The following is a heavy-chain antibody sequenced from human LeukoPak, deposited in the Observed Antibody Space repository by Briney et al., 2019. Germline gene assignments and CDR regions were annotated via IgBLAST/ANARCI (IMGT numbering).Heavy chain of an antibody. CDR1: GGSISSYY. J-gene: IGHJ4*02. D-gene: IGHD6-6*01. CDR2: IYISGST. V-gene: IGHV4-4*09. CDR3: ARLNSVSSSPLDY. Sequence: SETLSLTCTVSGGSISSYYWSWIRQPPGKGLEWIGCIYISGSTNYNPSLKSRVTISVDTSKNQLSLKLSSVTAADTAVYYCARLNSVSSSPLDYWGQGTLVTVSS.